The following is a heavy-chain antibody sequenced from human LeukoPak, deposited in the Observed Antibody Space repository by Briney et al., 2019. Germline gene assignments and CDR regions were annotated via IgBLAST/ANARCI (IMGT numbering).Heavy chain of an antibody. V-gene: IGHV1-8*01. CDR2: MNPNSGNT. Sequence: ASVKVSCKASGYTFTSYVINWVRQATGQGLEWMGWMNPNSGNTGYAQKFQGRVTMTRNTSISTAYMELSSLRSEDTAVYYCARNFQPYWYFDLWGRGTLVTVSS. J-gene: IGHJ2*01. CDR1: GYTFTSYV. CDR3: ARNFQPYWYFDL.